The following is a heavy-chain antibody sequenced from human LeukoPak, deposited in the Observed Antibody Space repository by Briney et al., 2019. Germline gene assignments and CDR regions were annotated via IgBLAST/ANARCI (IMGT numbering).Heavy chain of an antibody. D-gene: IGHD1-7*01. V-gene: IGHV4-34*01. CDR2: INHSGST. J-gene: IGHJ5*02. CDR1: GGSFSGCY. CDR3: ARPITGTDYGGGNWFDP. Sequence: SETLSLTCAVYGGSFSGCYWSWIRQPPGKGLEWIGEINHSGSTNYNPSLRSRVTISVDTSKNQFSLKLSSVTAADTAVYYCARPITGTDYGGGNWFDPWGQGTLVTVSS.